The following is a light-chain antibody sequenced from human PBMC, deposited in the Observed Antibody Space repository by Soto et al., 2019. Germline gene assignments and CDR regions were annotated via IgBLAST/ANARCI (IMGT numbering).Light chain of an antibody. Sequence: EIVMTQSPATLSVSPGERVTLSCRASQVISNSLACYQHRPGQPPTLLIYVASTMAAGISARISSSWAGAEFTLTISSLQSEDFAVYYCQQSSYWPRTFGQGTKVDI. CDR1: QVISNS. V-gene: IGKV3-15*01. CDR2: VAS. CDR3: QQSSYWPRT. J-gene: IGKJ1*01.